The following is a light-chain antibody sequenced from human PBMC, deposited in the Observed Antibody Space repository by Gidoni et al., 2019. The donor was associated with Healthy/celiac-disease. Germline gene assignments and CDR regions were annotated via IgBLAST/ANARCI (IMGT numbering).Light chain of an antibody. V-gene: IGKV4-1*01. Sequence: INCKSSQSVLYSSNNKNYLAWYQQKPGQPPKLLIYWASTRESGVPDRFSGSGSGTDFTLTISSLQAEDVAVYYCQQYYSTPWTFGQXTKVEIK. CDR1: QSVLYSSNNKNY. CDR3: QQYYSTPWT. CDR2: WAS. J-gene: IGKJ1*01.